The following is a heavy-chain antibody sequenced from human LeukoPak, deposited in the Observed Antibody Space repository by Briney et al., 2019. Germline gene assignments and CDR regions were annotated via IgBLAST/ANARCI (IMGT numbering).Heavy chain of an antibody. D-gene: IGHD6-19*01. J-gene: IGHJ4*02. CDR2: INRAGTNE. V-gene: IGHV3-48*03. CDR1: GFSFSSYE. CDR3: ASPAVAYFDS. Sequence: PGGSLRLSCEASGFSFSSYEMSWVRQAPGKGLEWVSYINRAGTNEEYADSVKGRFTISRDNAKNSLYLQMYSLRAEDTAVYYCASPAVAYFDSWGQGTLVTVSS.